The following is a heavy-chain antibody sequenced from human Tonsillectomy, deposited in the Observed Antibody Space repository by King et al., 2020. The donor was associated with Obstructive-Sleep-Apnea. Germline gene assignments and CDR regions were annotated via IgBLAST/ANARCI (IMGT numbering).Heavy chain of an antibody. D-gene: IGHD2-2*01. CDR1: GFTFSDYY. Sequence: VQLVESGGGLVKPGGSLRLSCAASGFTFSDYYMSWIRQAPGKGLEWVSYISSSGSTIYYADSVKGRFTISRDNAKNSLYLQMNSLRAEDTAVYYCARDHCSSTSCYLLDNWFDPWGQGTLVTVSS. CDR2: ISSSGSTI. V-gene: IGHV3-11*01. CDR3: ARDHCSSTSCYLLDNWFDP. J-gene: IGHJ5*02.